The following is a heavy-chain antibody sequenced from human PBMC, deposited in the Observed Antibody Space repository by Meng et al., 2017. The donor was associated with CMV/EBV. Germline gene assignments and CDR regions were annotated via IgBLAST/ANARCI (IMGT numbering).Heavy chain of an antibody. J-gene: IGHJ5*02. V-gene: IGHV3-21*01. D-gene: IGHD5-24*01. CDR3: ARDKRFQGWFDP. Sequence: GGSLRLSCAASGFTFSSYSMNWVRQAPGKGLEWVSYISSSSSYIYYADSVKGRFTISRDNAKNSLYLQMNSLRAEDTAVYYCARDKRFQGWFDPWGQGTLVTVSS. CDR1: GFTFSSYS. CDR2: ISSSSSYI.